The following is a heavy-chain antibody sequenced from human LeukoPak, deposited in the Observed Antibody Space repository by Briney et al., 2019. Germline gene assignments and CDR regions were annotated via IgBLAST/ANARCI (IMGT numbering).Heavy chain of an antibody. J-gene: IGHJ4*02. V-gene: IGHV3-23*01. CDR3: AKDRVVGATTLYYFDY. CDR2: ISGSGGST. D-gene: IGHD1-26*01. CDR1: GFTFSSYA. Sequence: PGGSLRLSCAASGFTFSSYAMSWVRQAPGKGLEWVSAISGSGGSTYYADSVKGRFTISRDNSKNTLYLQMNSLRAEDTAVYYCAKDRVVGATTLYYFDYWGQGTLVTVSS.